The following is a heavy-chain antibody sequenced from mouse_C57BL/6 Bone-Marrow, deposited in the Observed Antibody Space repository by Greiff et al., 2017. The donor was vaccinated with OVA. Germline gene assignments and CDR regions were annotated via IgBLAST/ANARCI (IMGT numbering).Heavy chain of an antibody. CDR3: ARSLYYYGSKNAY. CDR2: IDPANGNT. J-gene: IGHJ3*01. V-gene: IGHV14-3*01. Sequence: VQLQQSVAELVRPGASVKLSCTASGFNIKNTYMHWVKQRPEQGLEWIGRIDPANGNTKYAPKFQGKATISAETSSNTAYLQLSSLTSEDTAIYYCARSLYYYGSKNAYWGQGTLVTVTA. D-gene: IGHD1-1*01. CDR1: GFNIKNTY.